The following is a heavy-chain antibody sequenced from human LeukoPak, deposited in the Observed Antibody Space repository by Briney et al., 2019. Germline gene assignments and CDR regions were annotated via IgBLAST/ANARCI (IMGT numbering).Heavy chain of an antibody. J-gene: IGHJ3*02. V-gene: IGHV4-39*01. Sequence: PSETLSLTCSVSGGSISNNSYFWGWIRQPPGMGLEWIGSIYHSGSTYDNPSLKSRITMSVDTSKNQFSLKLSSVTAADTAVYYCARASRAVVNTRVGGFDIWGQGTMVTVSS. CDR1: GGSISNNSYF. D-gene: IGHD4-23*01. CDR2: IYHSGST. CDR3: ARASRAVVNTRVGGFDI.